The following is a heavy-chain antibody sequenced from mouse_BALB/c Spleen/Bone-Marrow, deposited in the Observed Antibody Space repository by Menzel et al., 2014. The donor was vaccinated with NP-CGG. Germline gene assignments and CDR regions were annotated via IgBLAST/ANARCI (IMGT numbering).Heavy chain of an antibody. CDR3: ARGDRYDVRFDY. D-gene: IGHD2-14*01. V-gene: IGHV1-9*01. CDR2: ILPGSDST. J-gene: IGHJ2*01. Sequence: QVQLQQPGAELMKPGASVKISCKATGYTFSSFWIEWVKQRPGHGLEWIGEILPGSDSTNYNEKFKGKATFTADTSSNTAYMQHSSLTSEDSAVYYCARGDRYDVRFDYWGQGTTLTVSS. CDR1: GYTFSSFW.